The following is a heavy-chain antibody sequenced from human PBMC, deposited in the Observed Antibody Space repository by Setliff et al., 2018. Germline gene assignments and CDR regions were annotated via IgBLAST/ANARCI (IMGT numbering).Heavy chain of an antibody. J-gene: IGHJ4*02. D-gene: IGHD5-18*01. CDR2: INHSGST. CDR1: GGSFSGYY. V-gene: IGHV4-34*01. CDR3: ARGRIQLWKYYFDY. Sequence: PSETLSLTCAVYGGSFSGYYWSWIRQPPGKGLEWIGEINHSGSTNNNPSPKSRVTISVDTSKNQFSLKLSSVTAADTAVYYCARGRIQLWKYYFDYWGQGTLVTVSS.